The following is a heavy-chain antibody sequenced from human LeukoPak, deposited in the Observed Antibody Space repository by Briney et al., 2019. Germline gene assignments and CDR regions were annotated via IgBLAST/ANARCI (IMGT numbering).Heavy chain of an antibody. CDR3: ARVRGDVASNWLDY. CDR1: GFTFNSYW. D-gene: IGHD5-12*01. J-gene: IGHJ4*02. V-gene: IGHV5-51*01. CDR2: VYPGDSDT. Sequence: GESLKISCKGSGFTFNSYWITWVRQMPGKGLEWMGIVYPGDSDTRYSPAFQGQVTISADKSISTAYLQWTSLKASDSAMYYCARVRGDVASNWLDYWGQGTLVTVSS.